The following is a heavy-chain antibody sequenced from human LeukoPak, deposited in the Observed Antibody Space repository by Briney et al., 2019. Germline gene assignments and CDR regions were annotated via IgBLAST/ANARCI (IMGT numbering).Heavy chain of an antibody. Sequence: GGSLRLSCAASGFTFSSYWTSWVRQAPGKGLEWVANIKQDGSEKYYVDSVKGRFTISRDNAKNSLYLQMNSLRAEDTAVYYCARGKYGGYFIVYWGQGTLVTVSS. CDR3: ARGKYGGYFIVY. CDR1: GFTFSSYW. D-gene: IGHD5-12*01. J-gene: IGHJ4*02. V-gene: IGHV3-7*01. CDR2: IKQDGSEK.